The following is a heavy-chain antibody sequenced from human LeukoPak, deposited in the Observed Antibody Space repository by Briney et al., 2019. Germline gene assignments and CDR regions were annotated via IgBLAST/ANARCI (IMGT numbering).Heavy chain of an antibody. Sequence: GGSPRLSCAASGFTFSSYNINWVRQAPGKGLEWVSYISSSSSNIYYADSVKGRFTISRDNAKNSLYLQMNSLRDEDTAVYYCARAVDVHTYGYGYWGQGTLVTVSS. CDR1: GFTFSSYN. CDR2: ISSSSSNI. D-gene: IGHD5-18*01. J-gene: IGHJ4*02. V-gene: IGHV3-48*02. CDR3: ARAVDVHTYGYGY.